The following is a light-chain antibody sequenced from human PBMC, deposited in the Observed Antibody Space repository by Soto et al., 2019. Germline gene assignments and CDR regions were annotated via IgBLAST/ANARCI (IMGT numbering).Light chain of an antibody. Sequence: SALTQPRSLSGSPGQSVTIPCTGTSSDVGGYNYVSWFQQHPGKAPKLMIYAVTERPSGVPDRFSGSKSGNTASLTISGLQAEDEADYYCCSYAGTFTYVFGTGTKVTVL. CDR2: AVT. J-gene: IGLJ1*01. CDR3: CSYAGTFTYV. V-gene: IGLV2-11*01. CDR1: SSDVGGYNY.